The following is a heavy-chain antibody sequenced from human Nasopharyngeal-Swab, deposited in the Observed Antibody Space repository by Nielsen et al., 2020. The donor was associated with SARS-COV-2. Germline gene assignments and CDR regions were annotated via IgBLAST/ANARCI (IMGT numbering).Heavy chain of an antibody. V-gene: IGHV3-11*05. Sequence: GGSLRLSCAASGFTFSDRYMIWIRQAPGKGLEWISYISSSSTSINYADSVKGRFTISRDNAKNSLDLQMNSLRTEDTALYYCVRDVYRSGYYHGMDVWGQGTAVTVSS. D-gene: IGHD6-19*01. CDR3: VRDVYRSGYYHGMDV. CDR1: GFTFSDRY. CDR2: ISSSSTSI. J-gene: IGHJ6*02.